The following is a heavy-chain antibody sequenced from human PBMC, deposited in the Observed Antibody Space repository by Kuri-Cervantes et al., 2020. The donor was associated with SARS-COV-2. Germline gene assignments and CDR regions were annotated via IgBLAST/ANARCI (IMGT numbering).Heavy chain of an antibody. D-gene: IGHD3-22*01. V-gene: IGHV1-69*04. CDR2: IIPIFGIA. CDR1: GGTFSSYA. Sequence: KISCKGSGGTFSSYAISWVRQAPGQGLEWMGRIIPIFGIANYAQKFQGRVTITADKSTSTAYMELSSLRSEDTAVYYCARVWYYYDSSGPPWYYYYGMDVWGQGTTVTVSS. J-gene: IGHJ6*02. CDR3: ARVWYYYDSSGPPWYYYYGMDV.